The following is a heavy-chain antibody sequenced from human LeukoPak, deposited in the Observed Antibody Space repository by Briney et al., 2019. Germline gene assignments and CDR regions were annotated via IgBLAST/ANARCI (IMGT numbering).Heavy chain of an antibody. Sequence: GASVKVSCKASGYTFSDYYIHWVRQAPGQGLEWMGWISPNSEDTNFAQIFQGRVIMTRDTSISTAYMELSRLTSDDTALYYCARNYGHNSKYFDYWGQGTLVTVSS. CDR2: ISPNSEDT. J-gene: IGHJ4*02. V-gene: IGHV1-2*02. D-gene: IGHD4-17*01. CDR1: GYTFSDYY. CDR3: ARNYGHNSKYFDY.